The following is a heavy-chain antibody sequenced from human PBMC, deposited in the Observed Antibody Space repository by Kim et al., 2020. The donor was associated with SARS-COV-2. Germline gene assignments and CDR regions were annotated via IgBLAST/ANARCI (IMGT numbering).Heavy chain of an antibody. V-gene: IGHV1-69*02. Sequence: SVKVSCKASGGTFSSYTISWVRQAPGQGLEWMGRIIPILGIANYAQKFQGRVTITADKSTSTAYMELSSLRSEDTAVYYCARAVLESPNWFDPWGQGTLVTVSS. D-gene: IGHD3-3*01. CDR3: ARAVLESPNWFDP. CDR1: GGTFSSYT. CDR2: IIPILGIA. J-gene: IGHJ5*02.